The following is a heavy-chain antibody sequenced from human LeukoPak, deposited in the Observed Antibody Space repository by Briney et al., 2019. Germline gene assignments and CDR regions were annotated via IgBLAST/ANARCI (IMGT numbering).Heavy chain of an antibody. Sequence: ASVKVSCKASGYTFTGYYMHWVRQAPGQGLEWMGWINPNSGGTNYAQKFQGRVTMTRDTSISTAYMELSRLRSDDTAVYYCATSAYFGASPPTVGMDVWGQGTTVTVSS. V-gene: IGHV1-2*02. CDR2: INPNSGGT. CDR1: GYTFTGYY. CDR3: ATSAYFGASPPTVGMDV. J-gene: IGHJ6*02. D-gene: IGHD3-10*01.